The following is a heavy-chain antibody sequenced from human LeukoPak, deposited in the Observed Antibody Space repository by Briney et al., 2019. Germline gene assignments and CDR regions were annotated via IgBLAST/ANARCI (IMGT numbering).Heavy chain of an antibody. CDR2: ISSSSSYI. CDR1: GFTFSSYS. V-gene: IGHV3-21*01. D-gene: IGHD6-13*01. Sequence: GGSLRLSCAASGFTFSSYSMNWVRQAPGKGLEWVSSISSSSSYIYYADSVKGRFTISRDNAKNSLYLQMNSLRAEDTAVYYCARWVAAASDAFDIWGQGTMVTVSS. J-gene: IGHJ3*02. CDR3: ARWVAAASDAFDI.